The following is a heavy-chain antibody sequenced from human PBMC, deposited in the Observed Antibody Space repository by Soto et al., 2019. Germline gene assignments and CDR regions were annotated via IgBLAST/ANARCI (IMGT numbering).Heavy chain of an antibody. Sequence: ASVKVSCKASGYTFTSYDINWVRQATGQGLEWMGWMNPNSGNTGYAQKFQGRVTMTRNTSISTAYMELSSLRSEDTAVYYCARDQYCISTSCYFSYYGMDVWGQGTTVTVSS. V-gene: IGHV1-8*01. CDR2: MNPNSGNT. CDR1: GYTFTSYD. CDR3: ARDQYCISTSCYFSYYGMDV. D-gene: IGHD2-2*01. J-gene: IGHJ6*02.